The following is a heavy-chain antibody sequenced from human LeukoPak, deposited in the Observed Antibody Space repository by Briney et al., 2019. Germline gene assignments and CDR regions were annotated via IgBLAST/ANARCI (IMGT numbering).Heavy chain of an antibody. V-gene: IGHV3-48*03. CDR3: ARFGYVAAVDV. CDR1: GFTFSSYE. J-gene: IGHJ4*02. D-gene: IGHD2-15*01. Sequence: PGGSLRLSCAASGFTFSSYEMNWVRQAPGKGLEWVSYISSSGSNIYYADSVKGRFTISRDNAKNSLYLQMNSLRAEDTAVYHCARFGYVAAVDVWGQGTPVTVSS. CDR2: ISSSGSNI.